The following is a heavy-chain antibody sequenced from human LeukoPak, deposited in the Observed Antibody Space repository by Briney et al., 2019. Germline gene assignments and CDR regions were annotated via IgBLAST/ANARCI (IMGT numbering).Heavy chain of an antibody. Sequence: GGSLRLSCAASGFTFSSYSMNWVRQAPGKGLEWVSSISSSSSYIYYADSVKGRFTISRDNAKNSLYLQMNSLRAEDTAVYYCARDISVGAFFTNYYDSSGYPLDYWGQGTLVTVSS. CDR1: GFTFSSYS. V-gene: IGHV3-21*01. D-gene: IGHD3-22*01. CDR3: ARDISVGAFFTNYYDSSGYPLDY. CDR2: ISSSSSYI. J-gene: IGHJ4*02.